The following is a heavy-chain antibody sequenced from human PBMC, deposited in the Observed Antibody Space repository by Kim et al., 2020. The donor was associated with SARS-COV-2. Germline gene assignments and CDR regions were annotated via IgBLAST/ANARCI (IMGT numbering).Heavy chain of an antibody. V-gene: IGHV3-21*01. D-gene: IGHD6-13*01. CDR3: ARELTIAAASEDGFDY. J-gene: IGHJ4*02. Sequence: GGSLRLSCAASGFTFSSYSMNWVRQAPGKGLEWVSSISSSSSYIYYANSVKGRFTISRDNAKNSLYLQMNSRRAEDTAVYYCARELTIAAASEDGFDYWGQGTLVTVSS. CDR1: GFTFSSYS. CDR2: ISSSSSYI.